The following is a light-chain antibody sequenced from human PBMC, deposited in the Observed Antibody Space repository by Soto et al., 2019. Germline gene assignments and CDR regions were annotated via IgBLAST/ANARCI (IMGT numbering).Light chain of an antibody. J-gene: IGKJ2*01. Sequence: EIVLTQSPATLSLSPGERATLSCRASQSVSSYLAWYQQKPGQAPRLLIYDASNRATGIPARFSGSGSGTDFTLTISSLEPEYFAVYYCQQRSNWPRATFGQGTKLEIK. CDR1: QSVSSY. CDR3: QQRSNWPRAT. V-gene: IGKV3-11*01. CDR2: DAS.